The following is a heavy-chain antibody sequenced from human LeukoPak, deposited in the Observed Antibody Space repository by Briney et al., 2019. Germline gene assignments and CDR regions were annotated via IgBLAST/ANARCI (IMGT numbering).Heavy chain of an antibody. CDR3: ARGGIAAAGFGYYYYGTDV. CDR2: IYSGGST. Sequence: GGSLRLSCAASGFTVSSNYMSWVRQAPGKGLEWVSVIYSGGSTYYADSVKGRFTISRDNSKNTLYLQMNSLRAEDTAVYYCARGGIAAAGFGYYYYGTDVWGQGTTVTVSS. CDR1: GFTVSSNY. D-gene: IGHD6-13*01. V-gene: IGHV3-53*01. J-gene: IGHJ6*02.